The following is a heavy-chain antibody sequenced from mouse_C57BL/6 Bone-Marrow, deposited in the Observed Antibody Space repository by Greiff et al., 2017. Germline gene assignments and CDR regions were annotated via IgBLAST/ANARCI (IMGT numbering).Heavy chain of an antibody. CDR3: ARHDYYGRGY. J-gene: IGHJ2*01. CDR2: ISSGGSYT. D-gene: IGHD1-1*01. CDR1: GFTFSSYG. V-gene: IGHV5-6*01. Sequence: EVHLVESGGDLVKPGGSLKLSCAASGFTFSSYGMSWVRQTPDKRLEWVATISSGGSYTYYPDSVKGRFTISRDNAKNTLYLQMSSLKSEDTAMYYCARHDYYGRGYWGQGTTRTVSS.